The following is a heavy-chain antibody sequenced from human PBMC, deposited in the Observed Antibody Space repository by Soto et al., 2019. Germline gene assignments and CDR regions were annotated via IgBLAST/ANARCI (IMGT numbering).Heavy chain of an antibody. V-gene: IGHV4-34*01. CDR3: SWAQRFPRSWFDP. Sequence: SETLSLTWGVYGGSFRNYNWVWVRQPPGKGLEGVGEVNHRGEAPYNPSLQTPLTISFHTSNHQFSLNIPPVTAAAPAMYFCSWAQRFPRSWFDPWGQGTQVTLSS. D-gene: IGHD6-25*01. CDR2: VNHRGEA. CDR1: GGSFRNYN. J-gene: IGHJ5*02.